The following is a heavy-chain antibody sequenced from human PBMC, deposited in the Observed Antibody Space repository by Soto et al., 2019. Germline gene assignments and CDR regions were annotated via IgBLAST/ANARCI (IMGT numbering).Heavy chain of an antibody. Sequence: QVQLVESGGGVVQPGRSLRLSCAASGFTFSSYAMHWVRQAPGKGLEWMAVIWYDGSNKYYADSVKGRFTISRDNSKNTLYLQMNRLRAEETAVSYCAKAARLGVTIKLLPDYWGQGTLVTVS. J-gene: IGHJ4*02. D-gene: IGHD3-16*01. CDR3: AKAARLGVTIKLLPDY. CDR2: IWYDGSNK. V-gene: IGHV3-33*06. CDR1: GFTFSSYA.